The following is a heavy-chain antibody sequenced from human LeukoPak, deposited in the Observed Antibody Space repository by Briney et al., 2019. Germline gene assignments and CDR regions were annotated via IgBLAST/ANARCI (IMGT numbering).Heavy chain of an antibody. J-gene: IGHJ4*02. V-gene: IGHV3-30*02. CDR2: IRYDGSNK. CDR1: GFTFSSYG. CDR3: AKAKGWAVRENYFDY. Sequence: GGSLRLSCAASGFTFSSYGMHWVRQAPGKGLEWVAFIRYDGSNKYYADSVKGRFTISRDNSKNTLYLQMNSLRAEDTAVYYCAKAKGWAVRENYFDYWGQGTLVTVSS. D-gene: IGHD3-10*01.